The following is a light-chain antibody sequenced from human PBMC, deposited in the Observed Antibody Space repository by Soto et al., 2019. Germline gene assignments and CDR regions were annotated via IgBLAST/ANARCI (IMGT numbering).Light chain of an antibody. CDR1: QDIRNF. V-gene: IGKV1-27*01. CDR3: QKYSSVPV. Sequence: DIQMTQSPTSLSASVGDRVTITCRASQDIRNFVAWYQQKPGKAPKLLIYAASTLQSGVPSRFSGSGSGTDFTLTITSLQPEDVPTYSCQKYSSVPVFGPGTKVEIK. J-gene: IGKJ3*01. CDR2: AAS.